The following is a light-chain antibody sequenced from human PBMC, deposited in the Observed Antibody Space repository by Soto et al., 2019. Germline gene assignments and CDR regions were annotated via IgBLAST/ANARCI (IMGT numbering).Light chain of an antibody. CDR3: QQYGNSAWT. V-gene: IGKV3-20*01. Sequence: EIGLTQSPGTLSLSPGERATLSCRASQSVSNNYLAWYQQKPGQAPRLLIYGASSRATGIPDRFSGSGSGADFTLTISRLEPEDFAVYYCQQYGNSAWTFGQGTKVDI. J-gene: IGKJ1*01. CDR1: QSVSNNY. CDR2: GAS.